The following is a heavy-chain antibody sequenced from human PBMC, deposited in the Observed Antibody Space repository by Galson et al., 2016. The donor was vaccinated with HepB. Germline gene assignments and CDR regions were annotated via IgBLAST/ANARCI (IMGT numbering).Heavy chain of an antibody. CDR2: IYYTGAT. V-gene: IGHV4-59*01. Sequence: LSLTCTVSGGSMSDYYWSWIRQPPGKGLEWIGYIYYTGATNYNPSLKSRVTISVDTSKNQFSLKLRSVTVADTAVYYCARTAGDFFNYWGQGTLVTVSS. CDR3: ARTAGDFFNY. J-gene: IGHJ4*02. CDR1: GGSMSDYY.